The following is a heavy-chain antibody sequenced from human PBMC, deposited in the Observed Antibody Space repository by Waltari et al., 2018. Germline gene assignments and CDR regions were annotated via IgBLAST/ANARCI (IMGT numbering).Heavy chain of an antibody. CDR1: GYTFTSYY. V-gene: IGHV1-46*01. CDR3: AGDQCPYSGSYSTAYYYYGMDV. Sequence: QVQLVQSGAEVKKPGASVKVSCKASGYTFTSYYMHWVRQAPGQGLEWMGILNPRCGSTRYELKFQGRGTMTSDTSTSTFYMKLSSLRSEDTAVYYCAGDQCPYSGSYSTAYYYYGMDVWGQGTTVTVSS. J-gene: IGHJ6*02. CDR2: LNPRCGST. D-gene: IGHD1-26*01.